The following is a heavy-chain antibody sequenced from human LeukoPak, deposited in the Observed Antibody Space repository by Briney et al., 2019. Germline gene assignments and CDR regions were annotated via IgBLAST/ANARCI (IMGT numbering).Heavy chain of an antibody. Sequence: ASVKVSCKASGYTFTSYGISWVRQAPGQGLEWMGWISAYNGNTNYAQKLQGRVTMNADTSTSTAYMELRSLRSDDTAVYYCARVEWDYYDSSGYYFDYWGQGTLVTVSS. CDR2: ISAYNGNT. J-gene: IGHJ4*02. D-gene: IGHD3-22*01. CDR3: ARVEWDYYDSSGYYFDY. V-gene: IGHV1-18*01. CDR1: GYTFTSYG.